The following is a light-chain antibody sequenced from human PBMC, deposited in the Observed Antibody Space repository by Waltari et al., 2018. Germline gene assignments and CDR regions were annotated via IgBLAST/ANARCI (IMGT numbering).Light chain of an antibody. CDR2: GNN. Sequence: QSVLTQPPSVSGAPGQRVTISCTGSSSNIGAGSGVPGYQQLPGTAPKLLIYGNNNRPSGVPDRFSGSKSGTSASLAITGLQAEDEADYYCQSYDSSLSGVLFGGGTKLTVL. J-gene: IGLJ2*01. CDR3: QSYDSSLSGVL. V-gene: IGLV1-40*01. CDR1: SSNIGAGSG.